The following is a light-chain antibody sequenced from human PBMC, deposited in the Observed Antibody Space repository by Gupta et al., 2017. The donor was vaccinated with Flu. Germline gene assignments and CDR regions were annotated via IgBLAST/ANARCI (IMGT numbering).Light chain of an antibody. J-gene: IGKJ4*01. CDR3: QQSYSTPST. CDR1: QSISSY. CDR2: AAS. V-gene: IGKV1-39*01. Sequence: DIQMTHSPSTLSASVGDRVTITCRASQSISSYLNWYQQKPGRAPKLLIYAASRSQSEVPSRFSGSGSGTDFTLTISSLQPEDFVTYCCQQSYSTPSTFGGGTKVEIK.